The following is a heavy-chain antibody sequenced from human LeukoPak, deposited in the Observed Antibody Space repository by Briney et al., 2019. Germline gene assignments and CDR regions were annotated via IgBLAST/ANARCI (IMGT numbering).Heavy chain of an antibody. Sequence: GASVKVSCKASGYTFTSYYMHWVRQAPGQGLEWMGIINPSGGSTSYAQTFQGRVTITRDTSTSTVYMEMSSLRSEDTAAYYCARGEGDCYCFDYGNQGTLVTVSA. J-gene: IGHJ4*02. CDR2: INPSGGST. D-gene: IGHD2-21*02. CDR1: GYTFTSYY. V-gene: IGHV1-46*01. CDR3: ARGEGDCYCFDY.